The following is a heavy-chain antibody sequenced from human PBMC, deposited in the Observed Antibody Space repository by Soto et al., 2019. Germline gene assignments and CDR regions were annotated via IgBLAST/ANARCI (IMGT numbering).Heavy chain of an antibody. Sequence: GESLKISCKTSGYTFTTYWVGWVRQRPGEGLEWMGIIYPSDSDTRYSPSFQGHVMFSVDKSLETAYLEWSSLKTSDTAVYFRARRAGVMVPFDYWGQGTQVT. J-gene: IGHJ4*02. CDR3: ARRAGVMVPFDY. CDR2: IYPSDSDT. CDR1: GYTFTTYW. D-gene: IGHD3-16*01. V-gene: IGHV5-51*01.